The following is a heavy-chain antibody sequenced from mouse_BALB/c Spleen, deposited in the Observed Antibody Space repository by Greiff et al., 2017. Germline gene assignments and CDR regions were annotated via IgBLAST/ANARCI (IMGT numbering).Heavy chain of an antibody. Sequence: EVHLVESGGGLVKPGGSLKLSCAASGFTFSSYAMSWVRQTPEKRLEWVASISSGGSTYYPDSVKGRFTISRDNARNILYLQMSSLKSEDTAMYYCTRDGAMDYWGQGTSVTVSS. V-gene: IGHV5-6-5*01. CDR1: GFTFSSYA. J-gene: IGHJ4*01. CDR3: TRDGAMDY. CDR2: ISSGGST.